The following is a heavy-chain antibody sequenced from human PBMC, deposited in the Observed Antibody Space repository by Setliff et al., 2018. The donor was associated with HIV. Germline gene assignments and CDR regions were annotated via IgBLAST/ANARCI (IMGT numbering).Heavy chain of an antibody. CDR2: ISSSGSMI. CDR1: GFTFSDYY. Sequence: GGSLRLSCAASGFTFSDYYMSWIRQAPGKGLEWVAYISSSGSMIYYADSVKGRFTISRDNSKNTLYLQMNSLRAEDTAVYYCAKPIAVAGQDAFDIWGQGTMVTVSS. V-gene: IGHV3-11*04. J-gene: IGHJ3*02. D-gene: IGHD6-19*01. CDR3: AKPIAVAGQDAFDI.